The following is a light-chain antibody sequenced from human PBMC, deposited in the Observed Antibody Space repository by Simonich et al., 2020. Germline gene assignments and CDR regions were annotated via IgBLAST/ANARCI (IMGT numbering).Light chain of an antibody. Sequence: NFMLTQPHSVSESPVKTVTISCTRSSGHLASNYVQWYQQRPGSAPTTVIYEDNQRPSGVPVRFSGSIDSSSNSASLTISGLKTEDEADYYCQSYDSSNPVVFGGGTKLTVL. CDR2: EDN. CDR1: SGHLASNY. J-gene: IGLJ2*01. V-gene: IGLV6-57*03. CDR3: QSYDSSNPVV.